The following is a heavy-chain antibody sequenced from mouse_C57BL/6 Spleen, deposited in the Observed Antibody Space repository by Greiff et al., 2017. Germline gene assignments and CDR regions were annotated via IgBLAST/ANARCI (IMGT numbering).Heavy chain of an antibody. D-gene: IGHD1-1*01. Sequence: VQLQQPGAELVKPGASVKLSCKASGYTFTSYWMHWVKQRPGQGLEWIGMIHPNSGSTNYNEKFKSKATLTVDKSSSTAYMQRSSLTSEDSAVYYCARDYYGSSGEDYWGQGTTLTVSS. CDR1: GYTFTSYW. V-gene: IGHV1-64*01. CDR2: IHPNSGST. CDR3: ARDYYGSSGEDY. J-gene: IGHJ2*01.